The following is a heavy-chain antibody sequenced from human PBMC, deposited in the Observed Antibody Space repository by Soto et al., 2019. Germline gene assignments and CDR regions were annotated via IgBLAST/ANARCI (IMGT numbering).Heavy chain of an antibody. CDR2: IYSGGST. V-gene: IGHV3-53*01. D-gene: IGHD3-10*01. Sequence: VQLVESGGGLIQPGGSLTLSCVASGFSVSNSYMSWVRQAPGKGLEWVSVIYSGGSTYYADSVKGRFTISRDNSKNTVYLQVNSLRGEDTAVYYCARVGKPMVIGNYFDYWGQGTLVNVSS. CDR3: ARVGKPMVIGNYFDY. J-gene: IGHJ4*02. CDR1: GFSVSNSY.